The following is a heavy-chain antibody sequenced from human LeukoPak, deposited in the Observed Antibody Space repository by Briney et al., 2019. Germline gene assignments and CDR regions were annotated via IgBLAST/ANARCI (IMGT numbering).Heavy chain of an antibody. J-gene: IGHJ6*02. V-gene: IGHV4-59*12. CDR3: ARVGSSSDRYYYYGMDV. D-gene: IGHD3-10*01. Sequence: PSETLSLTCTVSGGSISSYYWSWIRQPPGQGLEWIGYIYYSGSTNYNPSLKSRVTISVDKSKNQFSLKLSSVTAADTAVYYCARVGSSSDRYYYYGMDVWGQGTTVTVSS. CDR2: IYYSGST. CDR1: GGSISSYY.